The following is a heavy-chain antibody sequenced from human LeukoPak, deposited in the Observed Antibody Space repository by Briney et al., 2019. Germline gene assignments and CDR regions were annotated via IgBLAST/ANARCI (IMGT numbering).Heavy chain of an antibody. J-gene: IGHJ6*02. V-gene: IGHV3-73*01. D-gene: IGHD6-13*01. CDR3: TRTPGYSTLWYYYGMDV. CDR2: IRSKANSYAT. CDR1: GFTFSGSA. Sequence: PGGSLRLSCAASGFTFSGSAMHWVRQASGKGLEWVGRIRSKANSYATAYAASVKGRFTISRDDSKNTAYLQMNSLKTEDTAVYYCTRTPGYSTLWYYYGMDVWGQGTLVTVSS.